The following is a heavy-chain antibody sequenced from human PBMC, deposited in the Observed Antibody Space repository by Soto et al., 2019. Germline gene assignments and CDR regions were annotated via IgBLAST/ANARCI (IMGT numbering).Heavy chain of an antibody. V-gene: IGHV1-3*01. CDR1: GYTFTSYA. CDR3: AREPPYYYDSSGYQTYYYYGMDV. J-gene: IGHJ6*02. D-gene: IGHD3-22*01. CDR2: INAGNGNT. Sequence: ASVKVSCKSSGYTFTSYAMHCVRQAPGQRLEWMGWINAGNGNTKYSQKFQGRVTITRDTSASTAYMELSSLRSEDTAVYYCAREPPYYYDSSGYQTYYYYGMDVWGQGTTVTVSS.